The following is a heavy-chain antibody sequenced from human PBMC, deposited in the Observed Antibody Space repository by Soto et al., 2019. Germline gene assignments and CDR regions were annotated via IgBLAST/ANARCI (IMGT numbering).Heavy chain of an antibody. CDR1: GGTFSSYT. J-gene: IGHJ4*02. Sequence: ASVKVSCKASGGTFSSYTISWVRQAPGQGLEWMGRIIPILGIANYAQKFQGRVTITADKSTSTAYMELSSLRSEDTAVHYCASAIYGDYANYFDYWGQGTLVTVSS. D-gene: IGHD4-17*01. V-gene: IGHV1-69*02. CDR3: ASAIYGDYANYFDY. CDR2: IIPILGIA.